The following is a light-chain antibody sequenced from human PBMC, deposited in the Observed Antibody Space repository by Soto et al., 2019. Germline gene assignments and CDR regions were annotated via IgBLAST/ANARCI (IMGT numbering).Light chain of an antibody. CDR1: QSVSSSY. J-gene: IGKJ5*01. CDR2: GAS. V-gene: IGKV3D-20*02. Sequence: EIVLPQSPGTLSLSPGERATLSCRASQSVSSSYLAWYQQKPGQAPRLLIYGASSRATGIPDRFSGTGSGTDFTLTISSLEPEDSAVYYCQQRHRWPITFGQGTRLEVK. CDR3: QQRHRWPIT.